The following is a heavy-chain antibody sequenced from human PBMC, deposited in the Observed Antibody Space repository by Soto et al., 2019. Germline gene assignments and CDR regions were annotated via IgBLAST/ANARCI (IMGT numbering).Heavy chain of an antibody. D-gene: IGHD5-18*01. J-gene: IGHJ4*02. CDR2: INPNSGGT. Sequence: GAAVKVSCKACGYTFTGYYMHWVRQAPGQGLEWMGWINPNSGGTNYAQKFQGWVTMTTDTSISTAYMELNRLRSDDTAVYYCATVHLRAGYKYFDYGSQLTLVTLSS. CDR3: ATVHLRAGYKYFDY. CDR1: GYTFTGYY. V-gene: IGHV1-2*04.